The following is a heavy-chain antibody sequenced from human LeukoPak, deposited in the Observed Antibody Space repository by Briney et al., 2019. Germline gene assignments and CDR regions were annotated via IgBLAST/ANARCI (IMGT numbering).Heavy chain of an antibody. CDR1: GFTFSDYY. CDR3: ARTYGSGEGWFDP. J-gene: IGHJ5*02. Sequence: GGSLRLFCAASGFTFSDYYMSWIRQAPGRGVEGVSYISSSSSYTNYADSVKGRFTISRDNAKNSVYLQMNSLRAEDTAVYYCARTYGSGEGWFDPWGQGTLVSVSS. CDR2: ISSSSSYT. V-gene: IGHV3-11*06. D-gene: IGHD3-10*01.